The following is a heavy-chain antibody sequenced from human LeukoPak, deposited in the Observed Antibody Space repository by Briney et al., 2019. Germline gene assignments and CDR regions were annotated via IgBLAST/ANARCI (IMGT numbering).Heavy chain of an antibody. D-gene: IGHD6-19*01. CDR3: AKDQGLRRAEYFQH. J-gene: IGHJ1*01. CDR2: ISYDGSNK. CDR1: GFTFSSYG. Sequence: GGSLRLSCAAPGFTFSSYGMHWVRQAPGKGLEWVAVISYDGSNKYYADSVKGRFTISRDNSKNTLYLQMNSLRAEDTAVYYCAKDQGLRRAEYFQHWGQGTLVTASS. V-gene: IGHV3-30*18.